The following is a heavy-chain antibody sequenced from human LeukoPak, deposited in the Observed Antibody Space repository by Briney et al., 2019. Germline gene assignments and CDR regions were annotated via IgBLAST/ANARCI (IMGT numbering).Heavy chain of an antibody. Sequence: ASVKVSCKASGYTFTSYDINWVRQATGQGLEWMGWMNPNSGNTGYAQKFQGRVTMTRNTSISTAYMELSSLRSEDTAVYYCATDRRMITFGGLPSPRDWGQGTLVTVSS. CDR2: MNPNSGNT. V-gene: IGHV1-8*01. CDR3: ATDRRMITFGGLPSPRD. D-gene: IGHD3-16*01. J-gene: IGHJ4*02. CDR1: GYTFTSYD.